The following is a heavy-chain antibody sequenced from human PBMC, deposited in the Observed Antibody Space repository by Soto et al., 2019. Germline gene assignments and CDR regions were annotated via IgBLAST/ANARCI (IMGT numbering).Heavy chain of an antibody. CDR2: ISSSSSTI. CDR3: ARHPERIAEIGWFDP. CDR1: GFTFSSYG. J-gene: IGHJ5*02. D-gene: IGHD6-13*01. V-gene: IGHV3-48*01. Sequence: GGSLRLSCAASGFTFSSYGMNWVRQAPGKGLEWVSYISSSSSTIYYADSVKGRFTISRDNAKNSLYLQMNSLRAEDTALYYCARHPERIAEIGWFDPWGQGTLVTVSS.